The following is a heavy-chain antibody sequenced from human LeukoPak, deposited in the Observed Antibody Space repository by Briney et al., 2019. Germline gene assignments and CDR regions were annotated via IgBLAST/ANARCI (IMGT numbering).Heavy chain of an antibody. D-gene: IGHD3-22*01. J-gene: IGHJ4*02. V-gene: IGHV3-53*01. CDR2: IYSGGST. CDR3: ARADSSGYQRQFDY. Sequence: GSLRLSCAASGFTVSSNYMSWVRQAPGKGLEWVSVIYSGGSTYYADSVKGRFTISRDISKNTLYLQMNSLRVEDTAVYYCARADSSGYQRQFDYWGQGTLVTVSS. CDR1: GFTVSSNY.